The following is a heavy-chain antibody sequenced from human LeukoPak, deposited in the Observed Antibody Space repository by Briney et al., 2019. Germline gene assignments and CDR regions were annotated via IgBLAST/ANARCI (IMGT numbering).Heavy chain of an antibody. J-gene: IGHJ4*02. CDR1: GGSISSDNYF. CDR3: ARKDGPFDF. V-gene: IGHV4-61*02. D-gene: IGHD5-24*01. CDR2: VSPSGGT. Sequence: SETLSLTCTVSGGSISSDNYFWSWIRQPAGKGLEWIGRVSPSGGTNYNPSLKSRVTISIDTSKNQFSLKLTSVTAADTAVYCCARKDGPFDFWGQGTLVTVSS.